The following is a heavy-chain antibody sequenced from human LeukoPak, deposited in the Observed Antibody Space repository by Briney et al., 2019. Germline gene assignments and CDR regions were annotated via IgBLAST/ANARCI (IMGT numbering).Heavy chain of an antibody. Sequence: GGSLRLSCAASGFSFSSYAMHWVRQAPGKGLEWVAVISYDGSNKYYADSVKGRFTISRDNSKNTLYLQMNSLRAEDTAVYYCARVMTTTYFPYYYYGMDVWGQGTTVTVSS. J-gene: IGHJ6*02. CDR1: GFSFSSYA. CDR3: ARVMTTTYFPYYYYGMDV. CDR2: ISYDGSNK. V-gene: IGHV3-30-3*01. D-gene: IGHD4-17*01.